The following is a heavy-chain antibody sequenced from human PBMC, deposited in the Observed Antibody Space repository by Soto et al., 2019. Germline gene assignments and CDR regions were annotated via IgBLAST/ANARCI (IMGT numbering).Heavy chain of an antibody. D-gene: IGHD2-15*01. CDR2: IWYDGSNK. J-gene: IGHJ4*02. V-gene: IGHV3-33*01. Sequence: QVQLVESGGGVVQPGRSLRLSCAASGFTFSSYGMHWVRQAPGKGLEWVAVIWYDGSNKYYADSVKGRFTISRDNSKNTLYLQMNSLRAEDTAVYYCAREGRVVRTPFDYWGQGTLVTVSS. CDR1: GFTFSSYG. CDR3: AREGRVVRTPFDY.